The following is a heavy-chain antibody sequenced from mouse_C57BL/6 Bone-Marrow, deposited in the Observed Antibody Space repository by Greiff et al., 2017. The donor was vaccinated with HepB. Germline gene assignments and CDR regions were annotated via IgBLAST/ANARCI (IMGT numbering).Heavy chain of an antibody. CDR1: GYTFTSYG. CDR3: ARQNYYSIAY. V-gene: IGHV1-81*01. CDR2: IYPRSGNT. J-gene: IGHJ3*01. Sequence: VQLQESGAELARPGASVKLSCKASGYTFTSYGISWVKQRTGQGLEWIGEIYPRSGNTYYNEKFKGKATLTADKSSSTAYMELRSLTSEDSAVYFCARQNYYSIAYWGQGTLVTVSA. D-gene: IGHD2-5*01.